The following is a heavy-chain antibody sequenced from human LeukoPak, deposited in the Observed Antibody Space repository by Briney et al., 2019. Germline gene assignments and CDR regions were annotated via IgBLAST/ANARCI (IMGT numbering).Heavy chain of an antibody. D-gene: IGHD4-17*01. V-gene: IGHV1-2*02. CDR3: SREGDYGDYGRHWYFDL. CDR1: GYTFTGYF. Sequence: GASVKVSCKTSGYTFTGYFMHWVRQAPGQGLEWMGWINPNSGGTNYAQKFQGRVTMTRDTSISTAYMELTRLRSDDTAMYYCSREGDYGDYGRHWYFDLWGRGTLVTVSS. J-gene: IGHJ2*01. CDR2: INPNSGGT.